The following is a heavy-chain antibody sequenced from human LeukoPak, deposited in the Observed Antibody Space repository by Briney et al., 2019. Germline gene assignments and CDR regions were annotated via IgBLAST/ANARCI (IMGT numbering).Heavy chain of an antibody. J-gene: IGHJ4*02. Sequence: PSETLSLTCTVSGGSISSSSYYWGWIRQPPGKGLEWIGSIYYSGSTYYNPSLKSRVTISVDTSKNQFSLKLSSVTAADTAVYYCARTDLSGWYFDYWGQGTLVTVSS. CDR2: IYYSGST. D-gene: IGHD6-19*01. CDR1: GGSISSSSYY. V-gene: IGHV4-39*07. CDR3: ARTDLSGWYFDY.